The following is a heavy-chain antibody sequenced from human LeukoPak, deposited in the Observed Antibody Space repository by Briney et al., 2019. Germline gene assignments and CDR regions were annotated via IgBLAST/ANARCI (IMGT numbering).Heavy chain of an antibody. CDR1: GYTFTSYD. CDR3: ARELRLGRCSNYFYSLYYYYYGMDV. D-gene: IGHD4-11*01. V-gene: IGHV1-8*01. J-gene: IGHJ6*02. Sequence: ASVKVSCKASGYTFTSYDINWVRQATGQGLEWMGWMNPNSGNTGYAQKFQGRVTMTRNTSISTAYMELSSLRSEDTAVYYCARELRLGRCSNYFYSLYYYYYGMDVWGQGTTVTVSS. CDR2: MNPNSGNT.